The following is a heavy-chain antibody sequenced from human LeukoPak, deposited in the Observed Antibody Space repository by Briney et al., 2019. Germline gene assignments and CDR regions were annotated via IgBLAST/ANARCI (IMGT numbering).Heavy chain of an antibody. V-gene: IGHV1-46*03. CDR3: ASSIAAAGTGFDY. J-gene: IGHJ4*02. Sequence: ASVKVSCKASGYTFTSYYMHWVRQAPGQGLEWEGIINPSGGSTSYAQKFQGRVTMTRDTSTSTVYMELSSLRSEDTAVYYCASSIAAAGTGFDYWGQGTLVTVSS. CDR2: INPSGGST. D-gene: IGHD6-13*01. CDR1: GYTFTSYY.